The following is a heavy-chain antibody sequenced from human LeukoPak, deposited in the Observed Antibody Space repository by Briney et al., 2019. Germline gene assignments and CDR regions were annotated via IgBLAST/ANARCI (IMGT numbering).Heavy chain of an antibody. V-gene: IGHV4-59*08. CDR3: ARLWAAAGTLGYHWFDP. CDR1: GGSISSYY. D-gene: IGHD6-13*01. J-gene: IGHJ5*02. CDR2: TYYSGST. Sequence: SKTLSLTCTVSGGSISSYYWSWIRQPPGKELEWIGYTYYSGSTNYNPSLKSRVTISVDTSKNQFSLKLSSVTAADTAVYYCARLWAAAGTLGYHWFDPWGQGTLVTVSS.